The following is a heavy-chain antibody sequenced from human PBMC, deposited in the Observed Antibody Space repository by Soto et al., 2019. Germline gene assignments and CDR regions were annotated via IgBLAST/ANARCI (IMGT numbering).Heavy chain of an antibody. V-gene: IGHV4-4*02. J-gene: IGHJ3*01. CDR3: ARVVLTITRGAFSA. CDR2: ISHSGTS. Sequence: QVQLQESGPGLVKPSGTLSLTCSVSGGSISSSHWWTWVRQSPGQVLEYIGEISHSGTSNSNPSLKSRVPLSVDQSKNHFSLTLTSVTAADTAVYYCARVVLTITRGAFSAWGQGTLVIVSS. CDR1: GGSISSSHW. D-gene: IGHD3-9*01.